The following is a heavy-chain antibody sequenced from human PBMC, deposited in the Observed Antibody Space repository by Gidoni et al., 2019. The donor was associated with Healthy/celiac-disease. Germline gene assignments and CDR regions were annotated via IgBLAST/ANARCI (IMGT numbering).Heavy chain of an antibody. J-gene: IGHJ4*02. CDR2: INPTSGGT. V-gene: IGHV1-2*02. CDR3: APQAPYSSGAYFDY. CDR1: GYTFTGYY. D-gene: IGHD6-19*01. Sequence: QVQLVQSGAEVKKPGASVKVSCKASGYTFTGYYMHWVRQAPGQGLEWMGWINPTSGGTNYAQKFQGRVTMTRDTSISTAYMELSRLRSDDTAVYYCAPQAPYSSGAYFDYWGQGTLVTVSS.